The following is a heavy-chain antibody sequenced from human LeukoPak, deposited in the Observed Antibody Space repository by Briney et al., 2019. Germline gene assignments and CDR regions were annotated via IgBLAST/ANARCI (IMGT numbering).Heavy chain of an antibody. J-gene: IGHJ4*02. CDR3: ATPAELVVVNAVDY. V-gene: IGHV1-24*01. CDR2: FDPEDGET. D-gene: IGHD3-22*01. CDR1: GYTLTELS. Sequence: GASVKVSCKVSGYTLTELSMHWVRQAPGKGLEWMGGFDPEDGETIYAQKFQGRVTMTEDTSTDTAYMELSSLRSEDTAVYYCATPAELVVVNAVDYWGQGTLVTVSS.